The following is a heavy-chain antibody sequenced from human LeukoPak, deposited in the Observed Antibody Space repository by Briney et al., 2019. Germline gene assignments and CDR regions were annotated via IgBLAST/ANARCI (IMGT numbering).Heavy chain of an antibody. CDR1: EFTFSSYA. Sequence: GGSLRLSCAASEFTFSSYAMQWVRQAPGKGLEWVSGISASGGSTWYADSVKGRFTISRDDSENTLYLQMSSLRAEDTAVYYCAKYVSAKGPPYALDVWGQGTTVTVSS. J-gene: IGHJ6*02. D-gene: IGHD2/OR15-2a*01. CDR3: AKYVSAKGPPYALDV. V-gene: IGHV3-23*01. CDR2: ISASGGST.